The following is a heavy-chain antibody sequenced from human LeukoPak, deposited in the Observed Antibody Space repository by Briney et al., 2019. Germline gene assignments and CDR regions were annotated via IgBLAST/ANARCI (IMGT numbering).Heavy chain of an antibody. J-gene: IGHJ5*02. D-gene: IGHD2-15*01. V-gene: IGHV4-59*01. CDR1: GGSISSYY. CDR3: ARGGNCSGGSCYSDRGWFDP. CDR2: IYYSGST. Sequence: SETLSLTCTVSGGSISSYYWSWIRQPPGKGLEWIGYIYYSGSTNYNPSLKSRVTMSLDTSKNQFSLKLSSVTAADTAVYYCARGGNCSGGSCYSDRGWFDPWGQGTLVTVSS.